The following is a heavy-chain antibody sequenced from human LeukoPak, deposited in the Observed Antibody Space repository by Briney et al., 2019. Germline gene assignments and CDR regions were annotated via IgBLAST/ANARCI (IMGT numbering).Heavy chain of an antibody. J-gene: IGHJ4*02. V-gene: IGHV3-7*05. D-gene: IGHD7-27*01. CDR3: ARDRDWGTDY. Sequence: GGSLRLSCVASGFTFSNYWMSWVRQAPGKGLEWVANIKEDGSDKYYVDSVKGRFTVSRDNGKNSLYLQVNSLRADDTAVYYCARDRDWGTDYWGQGTLVTVSS. CDR2: IKEDGSDK. CDR1: GFTFSNYW.